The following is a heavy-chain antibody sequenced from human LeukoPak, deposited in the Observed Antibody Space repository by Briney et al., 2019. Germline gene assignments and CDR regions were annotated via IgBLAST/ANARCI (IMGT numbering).Heavy chain of an antibody. CDR3: ARHTRYSSSSRVFDY. J-gene: IGHJ4*02. V-gene: IGHV5-51*01. D-gene: IGHD6-6*01. CDR1: GYSFTSYW. Sequence: GEPLKISCKGSGYSFTSYWIGWVRQMPGKGLEWMGIIYVGDSDTRYSPSFQGQVTISVDKSISTAYLQWTSLKASDTAMYYCARHTRYSSSSRVFDYWGQGTLVTVSS. CDR2: IYVGDSDT.